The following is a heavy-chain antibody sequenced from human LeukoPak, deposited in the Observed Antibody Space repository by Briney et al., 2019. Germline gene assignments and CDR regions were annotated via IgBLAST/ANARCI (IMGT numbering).Heavy chain of an antibody. J-gene: IGHJ4*02. CDR1: GYTFTSYA. D-gene: IGHD3-10*01. CDR2: INAGNGNT. CDR3: ARGELLWFGELSAHFDY. V-gene: IGHV1-3*01. Sequence: ASVKVSCKASGYTFTSYAMHWVRQAPGQRLEWMGWINAGNGNTKYSQKFQGRVTITRDTSAGTAYMELSSLRSEDTAVYYCARGELLWFGELSAHFDYWGQGTLVTVSS.